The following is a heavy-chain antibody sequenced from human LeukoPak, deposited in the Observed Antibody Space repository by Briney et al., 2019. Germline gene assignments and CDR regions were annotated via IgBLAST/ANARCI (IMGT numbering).Heavy chain of an antibody. CDR3: ARGGCSGGSCYLYYYYGMDV. J-gene: IGHJ6*02. CDR1: GFTFSSYA. Sequence: GGSLRLSCAASGFTFSSYAMSWVRQAPGKGLEWVSVIYSGGSTYYADSVKGRFTISRDNSKNTLYLQMNSLRAEDTAVYYCARGGCSGGSCYLYYYYGMDVWGQGTTVTVSS. V-gene: IGHV3-53*01. CDR2: IYSGGST. D-gene: IGHD2-15*01.